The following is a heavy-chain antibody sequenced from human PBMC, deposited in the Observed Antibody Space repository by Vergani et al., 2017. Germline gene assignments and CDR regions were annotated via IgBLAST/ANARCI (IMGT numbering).Heavy chain of an antibody. CDR2: IYYSGST. CDR3: ARSPVDTAMARAGHFDY. D-gene: IGHD5-18*01. V-gene: IGHV4-31*03. Sequence: QVQLQESGPGLVKPSQTLSLTCTVSGGSISSGGYYWSWIRQHPGKGLEWIGYIYYSGSTYYNPSLKSRVTISVDTSKNKFSLKLSSVTAADTAVYYCARSPVDTAMARAGHFDYWGQGTLVTVSS. CDR1: GGSISSGGYY. J-gene: IGHJ4*02.